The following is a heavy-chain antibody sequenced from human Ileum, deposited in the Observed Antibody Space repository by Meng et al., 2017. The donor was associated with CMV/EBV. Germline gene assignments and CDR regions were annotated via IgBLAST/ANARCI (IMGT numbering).Heavy chain of an antibody. V-gene: IGHV3-30-3*01. Sequence: GESLKISCAASGFTFSSYAMHWVRQAPGKGLEGVAVISYDGSNKYYADSVKGRFTISRDNSKNTLYLQMNSLRAEDTAVYYCARGRITMIPEDYWGQGTLVTVSS. D-gene: IGHD3-22*01. J-gene: IGHJ4*02. CDR1: GFTFSSYA. CDR2: ISYDGSNK. CDR3: ARGRITMIPEDY.